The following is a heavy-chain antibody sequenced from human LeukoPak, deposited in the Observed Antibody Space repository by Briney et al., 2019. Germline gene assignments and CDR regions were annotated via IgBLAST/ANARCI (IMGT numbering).Heavy chain of an antibody. V-gene: IGHV3-7*01. D-gene: IGHD3-10*01. Sequence: PGGSLGLSCEAPGLPFGNLWMTWVRQPPGKGLKWVANIKLDGSEKHYVDSVKGRFTISRDNAKNSLYLEMNSLRAEDTAVYYCARGGQAGTGDYWGQGTLVTVSS. CDR1: GLPFGNLW. CDR2: IKLDGSEK. J-gene: IGHJ4*02. CDR3: ARGGQAGTGDY.